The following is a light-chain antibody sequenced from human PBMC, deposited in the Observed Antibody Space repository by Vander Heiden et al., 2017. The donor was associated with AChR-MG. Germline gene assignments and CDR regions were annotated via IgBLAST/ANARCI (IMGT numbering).Light chain of an antibody. CDR1: KLGDKY. CDR2: QDR. CDR3: QTWDSRTDG. J-gene: IGLJ2*01. V-gene: IGLV3-1*01. Sequence: SYELTQPPSLSVSPGQTASITCSGDKLGDKYACWYQQRPGQSPGLVIYQDRRRPSGIPERFSGSNSGNTATLTISGTQAMDEADYYCQTWDSRTDGFGGGTKLTVL.